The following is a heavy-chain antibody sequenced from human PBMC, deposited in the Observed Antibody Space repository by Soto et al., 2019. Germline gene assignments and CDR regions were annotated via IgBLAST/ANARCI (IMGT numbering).Heavy chain of an antibody. J-gene: IGHJ4*02. CDR3: ARKAGDY. Sequence: ASVTVSCKASGYTFTGYYMHWVRQAPGQGLEWMGWISANNGNTNYAQKLQGRVTMTTDTSTSTAYMELRSLRSDDTAVYYCARKAGDYWGQGTLVTVSS. CDR2: ISANNGNT. V-gene: IGHV1-18*04. CDR1: GYTFTGYY.